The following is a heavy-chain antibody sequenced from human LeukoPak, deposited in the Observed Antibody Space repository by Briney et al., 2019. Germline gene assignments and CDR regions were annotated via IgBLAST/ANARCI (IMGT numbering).Heavy chain of an antibody. CDR1: GFTFSDYY. D-gene: IGHD3-10*01. V-gene: IGHV3-11*01. CDR3: AGVGGSGSYVTDI. J-gene: IGHJ3*02. CDR2: ISSSGSTI. Sequence: AGGSLRLSCAASGFTFSDYYMSWIRQAPGKGLEWVSYISSSGSTIYYADSVKGRFTISRDNAKKSLYLQMNSLRAEDTAVYYCAGVGGSGSYVTDIWGQRTMVTVSS.